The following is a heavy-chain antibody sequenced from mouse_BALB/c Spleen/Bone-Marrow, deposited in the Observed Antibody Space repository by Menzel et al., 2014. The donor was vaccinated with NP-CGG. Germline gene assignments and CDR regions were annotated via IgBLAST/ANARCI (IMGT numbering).Heavy chain of an antibody. CDR1: GFTFSDYY. J-gene: IGHJ3*01. Sequence: EVMLVESGGGLVKPGGSLKLSCAASGFTFSDYYMYWVRRTPEKRLEWVATISDGGNYTYYPDSVKGRFTISRDNVKNNLYLQMSSLKSEDTAMYFCTRGGFAYWGQGTLVTVSA. CDR3: TRGGFAY. CDR2: ISDGGNYT. V-gene: IGHV5-4*02.